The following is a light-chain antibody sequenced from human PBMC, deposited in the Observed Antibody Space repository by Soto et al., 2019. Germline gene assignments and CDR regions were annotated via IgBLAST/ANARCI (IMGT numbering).Light chain of an antibody. CDR1: QSVLYSSNNKNY. CDR3: QQYYSTPRT. J-gene: IGKJ1*01. V-gene: IGKV4-1*01. CDR2: WAS. Sequence: DIVMTQSPDSLAVSLGERATINCKSSQSVLYSSNNKNYLAWYRQKPGQPPKLLISWASTREFGVPDRLSGSGSGTDFTLTISSLQAEDGAVYYCQQYYSTPRTFGQGTKVEIK.